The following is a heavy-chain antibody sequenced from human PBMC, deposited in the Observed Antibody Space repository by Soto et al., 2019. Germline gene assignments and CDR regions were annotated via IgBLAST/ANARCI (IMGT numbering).Heavy chain of an antibody. V-gene: IGHV4-59*01. J-gene: IGHJ6*03. CDR2: IYYSGST. Sequence: SETLSLTCTVSGGSISSYYWSWIRQPPGKGLEWIGYIYYSGSTNYNPSLKSRVTISVDTSKNQFSLKLSSVTTADTAVYYCARDANRPVVPAVANYYYYYMDVWGKGTTVTVSS. D-gene: IGHD2-2*01. CDR3: ARDANRPVVPAVANYYYYYMDV. CDR1: GGSISSYY.